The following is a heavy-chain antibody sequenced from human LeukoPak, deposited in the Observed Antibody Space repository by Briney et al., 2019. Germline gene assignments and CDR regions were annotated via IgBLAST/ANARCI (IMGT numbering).Heavy chain of an antibody. Sequence: PSETLSLTCTVSGGSISSGSYYWSWIRQPAGKGLEWIGRIYTSGSTNYNPSLKSRVTISVDTSKNQFSLKLSSVTAADTAVYYCARDGAWFGESDWGQGTLVTVSS. CDR2: IYTSGST. CDR1: GGSISSGSYY. D-gene: IGHD3-10*01. J-gene: IGHJ4*02. V-gene: IGHV4-61*02. CDR3: ARDGAWFGESD.